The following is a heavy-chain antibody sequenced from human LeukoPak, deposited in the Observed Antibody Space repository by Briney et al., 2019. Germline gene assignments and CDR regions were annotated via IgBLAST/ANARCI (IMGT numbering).Heavy chain of an antibody. CDR2: IWYDGSNK. J-gene: IGHJ4*02. V-gene: IGHV3-33*08. CDR3: ARDSNSYGSGATIDY. CDR1: GFTFSTYT. Sequence: GGSLRLSCAASGFTFSTYTMYWVRHPPGKGLEWLTDIWYDGSNKYYTDSVKGRFTISRDNSKNTLYLQMSSLRAEDTAVYYCARDSNSYGSGATIDYWGQGTLVTVSS. D-gene: IGHD3-10*01.